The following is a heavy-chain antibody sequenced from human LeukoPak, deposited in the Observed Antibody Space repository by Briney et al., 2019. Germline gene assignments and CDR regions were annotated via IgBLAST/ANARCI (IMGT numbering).Heavy chain of an antibody. J-gene: IGHJ2*01. CDR1: GGSIFNYY. Sequence: SETLSLTCTVSGGSIFNYYWHWIRQSPGKGLEWVGYVYANGITAYNPSLRSRGSMSIDTSRSQFSLRLTSVTAADTATYYCARRVYYDTSGYHPTAGYFDLWGRGTLVSISS. V-gene: IGHV4-4*08. CDR2: VYANGIT. CDR3: ARRVYYDTSGYHPTAGYFDL. D-gene: IGHD3-22*01.